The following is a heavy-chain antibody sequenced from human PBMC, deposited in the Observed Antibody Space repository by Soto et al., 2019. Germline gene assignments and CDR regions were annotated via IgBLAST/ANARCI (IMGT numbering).Heavy chain of an antibody. V-gene: IGHV2-5*02. CDR1: GFSLTTSGVG. Sequence: QITLKESAPTLVKPTEALTVTCTFSGFSLTTSGVGVGWIRQPPGKALEWLALIYWDDDKRYSPSLKNRLTITKDTSRNPVVLKLTNLDPVDTATYYCAHSLYASSDDAFDFWGQGTLVTVSS. D-gene: IGHD6-6*01. J-gene: IGHJ3*01. CDR3: AHSLYASSDDAFDF. CDR2: IYWDDDK.